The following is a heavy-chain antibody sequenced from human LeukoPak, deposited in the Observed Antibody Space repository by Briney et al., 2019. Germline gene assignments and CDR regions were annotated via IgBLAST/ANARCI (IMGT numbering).Heavy chain of an antibody. CDR2: INQDGSEK. CDR1: GFTFSSYW. V-gene: IGHV3-7*01. D-gene: IGHD2-15*01. CDR3: ASRSSVAASGPG. J-gene: IGHJ4*02. Sequence: GGSLRLSCAASGFTFSSYWMSWVRQAPGKGLEWVANINQDGSEKHYVDSVKGRFTISRDNAKNSLYLQMSSLRAEDTALYYCASRSSVAASGPGWGQGTLVTVSS.